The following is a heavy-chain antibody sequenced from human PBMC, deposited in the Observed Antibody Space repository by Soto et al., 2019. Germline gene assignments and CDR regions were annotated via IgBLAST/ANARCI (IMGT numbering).Heavy chain of an antibody. V-gene: IGHV1-18*01. D-gene: IGHD3-10*01. CDR2: ISAYNGNT. Sequence: GASVKVSCKASGYTFASYAISWMRQAPGQGLEWMGWISAYNGNTNYAQKLQGRVTMTTDTSTSTAYMELRSLRSDDTAVYYCAREVDEGKNWSAPGGRETRVPVS. CDR3: AREVDEGKNWSAP. J-gene: IGHJ5*02. CDR1: GYTFASYA.